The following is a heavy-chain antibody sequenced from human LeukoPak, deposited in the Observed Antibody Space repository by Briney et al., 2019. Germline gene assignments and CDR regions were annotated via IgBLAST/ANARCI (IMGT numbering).Heavy chain of an antibody. CDR3: AAISTSTGFFNY. D-gene: IGHD2-21*01. CDR2: IFYSGGT. J-gene: IGHJ4*02. Sequence: PSETLSLTCAVSGGSVSNTGYYRGWIRQSPGKGLEWLGHIFYSGGTYYNPSLENRVVVSVDTSKKQFSLQLNSVTAADTAVYFCAAISTSTGFFNYWGQGTLVTVSS. V-gene: IGHV4-39*07. CDR1: GGSVSNTGYY.